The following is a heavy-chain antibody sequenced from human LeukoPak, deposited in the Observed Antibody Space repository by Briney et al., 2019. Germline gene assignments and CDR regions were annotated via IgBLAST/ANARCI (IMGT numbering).Heavy chain of an antibody. CDR1: GFIVSSNY. CDR2: IYSGGNT. D-gene: IGHD6-25*01. Sequence: GGSERLSCAASGFIVSSNYINWVRQAPGKGLEWVSVIYSGGNTYYADSVKGRFTIYRDNSKNTLYLQMNSLRGEDTAVYFCARDSGNRGVFDIWGQGTMVTVSS. V-gene: IGHV3-53*01. J-gene: IGHJ3*02. CDR3: ARDSGNRGVFDI.